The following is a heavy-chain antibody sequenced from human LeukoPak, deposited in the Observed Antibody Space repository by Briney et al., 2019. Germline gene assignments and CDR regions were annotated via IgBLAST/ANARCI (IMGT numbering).Heavy chain of an antibody. V-gene: IGHV4-61*02. CDR3: TRGDSGNLAEDD. CDR2: TYIDGTT. CDR1: GASISSYGYQ. Sequence: SETLSLTCTVSGASISSYGYQWNWIRQPAGKGLEWIGRTYIDGTTNYNPSLESRVTISIDTSKNQFSLKLSSVIAADTAIYYCTRGDSGNLAEDDWGQGTLVTVSS. J-gene: IGHJ4*02. D-gene: IGHD1-26*01.